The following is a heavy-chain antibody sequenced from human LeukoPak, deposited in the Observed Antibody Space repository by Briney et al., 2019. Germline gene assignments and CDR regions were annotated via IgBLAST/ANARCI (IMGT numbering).Heavy chain of an antibody. CDR1: GYTFTGYY. D-gene: IGHD6-6*01. V-gene: IGHV1-2*02. CDR2: INPNSGGT. J-gene: IGHJ4*02. Sequence: ASVKVSCKASGYTFTGYYMHWVRQAPGQGLERMGWINPNSGGTNYAQKFQGRVTMTRDTSISTAYMELSRLRSDDTAVYYCARMEYSSSSGATSLDYWGQGTLVTVSS. CDR3: ARMEYSSSSGATSLDY.